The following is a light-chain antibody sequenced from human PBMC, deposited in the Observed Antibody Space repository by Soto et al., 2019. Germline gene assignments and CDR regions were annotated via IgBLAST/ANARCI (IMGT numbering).Light chain of an antibody. V-gene: IGKV1-5*01. CDR3: QQYNSFSKT. CDR2: AAS. Sequence: DFQMTQSPSTLSASVGDRVTITCRASQNIRSRLAWFQQKPGKAPKLLIYAASTLETGVPSRFSGSGFGAEFTLTIASLQPDDSATYYCQQYNSFSKTFGRGTKVDI. J-gene: IGKJ1*01. CDR1: QNIRSR.